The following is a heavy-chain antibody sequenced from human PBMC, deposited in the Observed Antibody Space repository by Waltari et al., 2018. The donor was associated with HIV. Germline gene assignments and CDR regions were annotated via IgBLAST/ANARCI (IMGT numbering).Heavy chain of an antibody. CDR1: GGSISSSNYY. CDR3: ARQPIPGIAVAGTYYYYGMDV. D-gene: IGHD6-19*01. V-gene: IGHV4-39*01. Sequence: QLQLQESGPGLVKPSETLSLTCSVSGGSISSSNYYWGWIRQPPWEGLEWIGTIDHSGSTYYNPSLKSRVTMSVDTSKNQFSLKLNSVTAADAAVYYCARQPIPGIAVAGTYYYYGMDVWGQGTTVTVS. J-gene: IGHJ6*02. CDR2: IDHSGST.